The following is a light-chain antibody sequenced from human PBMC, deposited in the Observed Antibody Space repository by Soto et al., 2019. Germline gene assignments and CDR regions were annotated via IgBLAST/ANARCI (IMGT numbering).Light chain of an antibody. J-gene: IGKJ2*01. CDR3: QQQYTTPPNT. CDR1: QSVLYSSNNKNY. CDR2: WAS. Sequence: DIVMTQSPDSLAVSLGERATINCKSSQSVLYSSNNKNYLAWYQQKPGQPPKLLIYWASTRESGVPDRFSGSGSGTDFTLTISSLQAEDVAVYYCQQQYTTPPNTFGQGTKLEIK. V-gene: IGKV4-1*01.